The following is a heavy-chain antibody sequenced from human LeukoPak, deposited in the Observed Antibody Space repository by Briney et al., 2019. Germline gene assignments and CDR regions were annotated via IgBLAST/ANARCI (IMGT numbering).Heavy chain of an antibody. J-gene: IGHJ4*02. CDR1: GFTVSSNY. CDR3: VRVGYSYGYGDWNHFDY. Sequence: GGSLRLPCAASGFTVSSNYMSWVRQAPGKGLDWVSIIYSGGGTYYADSVKGRFTISRDNSKNTLYLQMNSLRAEDTAVYFCVRVGYSYGYGDWNHFDYWGQGTLVTVSS. V-gene: IGHV3-66*02. D-gene: IGHD5-18*01. CDR2: IYSGGGT.